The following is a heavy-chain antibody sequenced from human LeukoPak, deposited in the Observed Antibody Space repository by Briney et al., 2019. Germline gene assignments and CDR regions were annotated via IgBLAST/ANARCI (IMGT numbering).Heavy chain of an antibody. D-gene: IGHD2/OR15-2a*01. Sequence: SETLSLTCTVSGGSIRSQYWSWIRQPPGQGLEWIGFIYSSGTTNYNPSLKSRVTISVDTSKNQFSLKLSSVTAADTAVYYCARQVPPMVSIYYYYGMDVWGQGTTVTVSS. CDR1: GGSIRSQY. CDR2: IYSSGTT. J-gene: IGHJ6*02. CDR3: ARQVPPMVSIYYYYGMDV. V-gene: IGHV4-59*08.